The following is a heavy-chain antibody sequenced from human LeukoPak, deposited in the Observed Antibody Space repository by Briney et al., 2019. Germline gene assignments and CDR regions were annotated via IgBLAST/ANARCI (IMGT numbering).Heavy chain of an antibody. V-gene: IGHV3-33*01. CDR2: IWYDGSNK. CDR3: ARISCTGNSCRPYSYYDMDV. CDR1: GFTFSNYG. Sequence: GGSLRLSCAASGFTFSNYGMHWVRQAPGKGLEWVAVIWYDGSNKYCSDSVKGRFTVSRDNSKSTLYLQLNSLRAEDTAVYYCARISCTGNSCRPYSYYDMDVWGQGTTVTVSS. D-gene: IGHD2-8*02. J-gene: IGHJ6*02.